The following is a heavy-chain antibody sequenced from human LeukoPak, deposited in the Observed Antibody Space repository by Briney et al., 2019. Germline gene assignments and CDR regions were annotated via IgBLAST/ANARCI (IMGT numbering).Heavy chain of an antibody. CDR3: ARGGKKTAMVTS. CDR2: IYSSGST. Sequence: SETLSLTCTVSGGSISSGGYFWNWIRQLPGKGLEWIGYIYSSGSTYNPSLRSRVIISLDTPKNQFSLKLNSVTAADTAVYYCARGGKKTAMVTSWGQGTLVTVPS. J-gene: IGHJ4*02. CDR1: GGSISSGGYF. D-gene: IGHD5-18*01. V-gene: IGHV4-31*03.